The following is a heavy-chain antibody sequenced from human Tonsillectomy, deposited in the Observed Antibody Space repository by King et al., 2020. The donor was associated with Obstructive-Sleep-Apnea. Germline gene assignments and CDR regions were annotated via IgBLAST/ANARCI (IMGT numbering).Heavy chain of an antibody. CDR2: MYYSGNT. V-gene: IGHV4-31*03. J-gene: IGHJ4*02. Sequence: QLQESGPGLVKPSQTLSLTCTVSGASISSGGDYWSWIRQHPGKGLEWIGYMYYSGNTYYNPSLESRVTISVDTSKNQFSLKLSSVTAADTAVYYCARTEEGGVMREYFDYRGQGTLVTVSS. CDR3: ARTEEGGVMREYFDY. D-gene: IGHD3-16*01. CDR1: GASISSGGDY.